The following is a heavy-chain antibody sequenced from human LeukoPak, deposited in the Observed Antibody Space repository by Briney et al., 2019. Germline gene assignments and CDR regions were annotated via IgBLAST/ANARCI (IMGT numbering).Heavy chain of an antibody. CDR1: GFTFRSYT. D-gene: IGHD6-6*01. Sequence: PGGSLRLSCAASGFTFRSYTIHWVRQAAGKGLEWVSSIRAVGTYIYYADSVKGRCTISRDNVEKSAYLEVSGLTGQYTAIYYCARGGIVGRAVYYYYMDVWGKGTTGTVSS. V-gene: IGHV3-21*01. CDR3: ARGGIVGRAVYYYYMDV. CDR2: IRAVGTYI. J-gene: IGHJ6*03.